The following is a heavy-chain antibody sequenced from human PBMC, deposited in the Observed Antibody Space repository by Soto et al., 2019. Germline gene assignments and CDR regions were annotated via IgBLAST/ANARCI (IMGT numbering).Heavy chain of an antibody. Sequence: SETLSLTCVVYGGSFSGYYWSWIRQPPGKGLEWIGEINHSGSTNYNPSLKSRVTISVDTSKNQFSLKLSSVTAADTAVYYCARVGGYCSSTSCYKAWFDPWGQGTLVTVSS. J-gene: IGHJ5*02. CDR3: ARVGGYCSSTSCYKAWFDP. D-gene: IGHD2-2*02. CDR1: GGSFSGYY. V-gene: IGHV4-34*01. CDR2: INHSGST.